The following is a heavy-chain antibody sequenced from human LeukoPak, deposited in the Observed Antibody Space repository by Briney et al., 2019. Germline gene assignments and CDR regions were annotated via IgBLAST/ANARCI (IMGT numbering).Heavy chain of an antibody. D-gene: IGHD1-26*01. V-gene: IGHV4-34*01. CDR2: INHSGST. CDR1: GGSSGGYY. Sequence: PSETLSLTCAVYGGSSGGYYWSWIRQPPGKGLDWIGEINHSGSTNYNPSLKSRVTISVATSKNQFSLKLSSVTAAYTSVYSSARDQGALPRIVGGLRPYFQHWGQGTLVTVSS. J-gene: IGHJ1*01. CDR3: ARDQGALPRIVGGLRPYFQH.